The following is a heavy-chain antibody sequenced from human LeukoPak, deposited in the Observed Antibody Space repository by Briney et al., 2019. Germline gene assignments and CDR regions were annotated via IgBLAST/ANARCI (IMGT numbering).Heavy chain of an antibody. Sequence: PGGSLRLSCAASGFTFSSYGMHWVRQAPGKGLGWVAFIRYDGSNKYYADSVKGRFTISRDNSKNTLYLQMNSLRAEDTAVYYCAKAPVFYDFWSGYYSLDYWGQGTLVTVSS. CDR1: GFTFSSYG. D-gene: IGHD3-3*01. V-gene: IGHV3-30*02. CDR3: AKAPVFYDFWSGYYSLDY. CDR2: IRYDGSNK. J-gene: IGHJ4*02.